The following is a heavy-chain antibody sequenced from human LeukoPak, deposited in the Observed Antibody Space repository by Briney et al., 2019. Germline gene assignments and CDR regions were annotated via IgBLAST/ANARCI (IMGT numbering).Heavy chain of an antibody. Sequence: GGSLRLSCAASGFTFSSYAMHWVRQAPGKGLEYVSGISTNGGSTYYADSVKGRFTISRDNSKNTLYLQMNSLRAEDTAVYYCAKLLHYDSSGYFETDAFDIWGQGTMVTVSS. CDR2: ISTNGGST. CDR3: AKLLHYDSSGYFETDAFDI. V-gene: IGHV3-64*04. D-gene: IGHD3-22*01. J-gene: IGHJ3*02. CDR1: GFTFSSYA.